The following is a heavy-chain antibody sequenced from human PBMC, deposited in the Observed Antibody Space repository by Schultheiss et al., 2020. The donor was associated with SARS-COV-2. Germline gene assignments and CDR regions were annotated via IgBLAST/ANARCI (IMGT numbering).Heavy chain of an antibody. Sequence: GGSLRLSCAASGFTFSSYSMNWVRQAPGKGLEWVSYISSSSSTIYYADSVKGRFTISRDNAKNSLYQQMNSLRAEDTAVYYCARGLTIRAGYGLFDYWGQGTLVTISS. D-gene: IGHD5-12*01. CDR1: GFTFSSYS. J-gene: IGHJ4*02. CDR3: ARGLTIRAGYGLFDY. CDR2: ISSSSSTI. V-gene: IGHV3-48*04.